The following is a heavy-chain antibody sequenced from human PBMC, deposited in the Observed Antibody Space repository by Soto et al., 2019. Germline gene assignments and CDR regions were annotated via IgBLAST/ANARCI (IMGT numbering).Heavy chain of an antibody. CDR2: IIPIFGTA. J-gene: IGHJ4*02. CDR1: GVTFSSYA. Sequence: ASVKVSCTASGVTFSSYAISWVRQAPGQVLEWMGGIIPIFGTANYAQKFQGRVTITADESTSTAYMELSSLRSEDTAVYYCARDTPRHRIAAAGPFDYWGQGTLVTVSS. D-gene: IGHD6-13*01. V-gene: IGHV1-69*13. CDR3: ARDTPRHRIAAAGPFDY.